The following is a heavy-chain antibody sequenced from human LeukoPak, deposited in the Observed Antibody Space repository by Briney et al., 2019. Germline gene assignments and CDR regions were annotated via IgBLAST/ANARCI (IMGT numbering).Heavy chain of an antibody. CDR2: IYYSGST. Sequence: SETLSLTCTVSGGSISSYYWSWIRQPPGKGLEWIGYIYYSGSTNYNPSLKSRVTISVDTSKNQFSLKLSSVTAADTAVYYCARGGIVGASYWGQGTLVTVSS. D-gene: IGHD1-26*01. CDR3: ARGGIVGASY. V-gene: IGHV4-59*01. CDR1: GGSISSYY. J-gene: IGHJ4*02.